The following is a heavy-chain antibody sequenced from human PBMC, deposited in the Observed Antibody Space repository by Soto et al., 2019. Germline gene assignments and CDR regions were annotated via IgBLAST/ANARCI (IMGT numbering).Heavy chain of an antibody. V-gene: IGHV3-23*01. CDR2: IRGNGGRT. CDR3: AKTYDYDILTGYYSEHLDY. J-gene: IGHJ4*02. Sequence: PGGSLRLSCAASGFTFSNYAMNWVRQAPGKGLDWVSSIRGNGGRTYYADSVKGRFTISRDNSKNTLSLQMSSLRAEDTAVYYCAKTYDYDILTGYYSEHLDYRGQGALVTVSS. D-gene: IGHD3-9*01. CDR1: GFTFSNYA.